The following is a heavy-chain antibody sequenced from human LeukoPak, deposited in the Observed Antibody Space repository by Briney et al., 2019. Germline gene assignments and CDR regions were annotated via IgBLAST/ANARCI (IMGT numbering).Heavy chain of an antibody. CDR2: ISASGGST. V-gene: IGHV3-23*01. CDR1: GFTFSSSA. Sequence: GGSLRLSCAASGFTFSSSAMSWVRQVPGKGLEWVSGISASGGSTSYADSVRGRFTISRDNSKNTLYVQMNSLRDEDTAVYYCAKVVVYYYDNSGYDCWGQGTLVTVSS. D-gene: IGHD3-22*01. J-gene: IGHJ4*02. CDR3: AKVVVYYYDNSGYDC.